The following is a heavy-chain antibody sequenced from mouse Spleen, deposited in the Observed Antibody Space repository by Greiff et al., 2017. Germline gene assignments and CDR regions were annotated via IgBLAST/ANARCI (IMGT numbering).Heavy chain of an antibody. Sequence: EVHLVESGGDLVKPGGSLKLSCAASGFTFSSYGMSWVRQTPDKRLEWVATISSGGSYTYYPDSVKGRFTISRDNAKNTLYLQMSSLKSEDTAMYYCARSYGHHEVGGFDYWGQGTTLTVSS. CDR1: GFTFSSYG. CDR2: ISSGGSYT. V-gene: IGHV5-6*01. D-gene: IGHD1-1*02. J-gene: IGHJ2*01. CDR3: ARSYGHHEVGGFDY.